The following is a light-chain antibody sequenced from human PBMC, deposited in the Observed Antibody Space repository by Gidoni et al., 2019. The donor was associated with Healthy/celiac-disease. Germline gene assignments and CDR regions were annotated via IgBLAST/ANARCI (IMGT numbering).Light chain of an antibody. CDR3: CSYAGSYTWV. V-gene: IGLV2-11*01. CDR2: DVS. J-gene: IGLJ3*02. Sequence: QSALTQPRSVSGSPGQSVTISCTGTSSDVGGYNYVSWYQQHPVKAPKLMIYDVSKRPSGVPDRFSGSKSCNTASLTISGLPAEDEADYYCCSYAGSYTWVFGGGTKLPVL. CDR1: SSDVGGYNY.